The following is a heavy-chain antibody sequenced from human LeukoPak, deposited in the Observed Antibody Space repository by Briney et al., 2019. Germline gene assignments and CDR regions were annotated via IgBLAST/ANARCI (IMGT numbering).Heavy chain of an antibody. D-gene: IGHD6-19*01. CDR2: ISAYNGNT. CDR3: ARRSSGWYDHYYYYMDV. Sequence: ASVKVSCKASGGTFPTFAISWVRQAPGQGLEWMGWISAYNGNTNYAQKLQGRVTMTTDTSTSTAYMELRSLRSDDTAMYYCARRSSGWYDHYYYYMDVWGKGTTVTVSS. J-gene: IGHJ6*03. V-gene: IGHV1-18*01. CDR1: GGTFPTFA.